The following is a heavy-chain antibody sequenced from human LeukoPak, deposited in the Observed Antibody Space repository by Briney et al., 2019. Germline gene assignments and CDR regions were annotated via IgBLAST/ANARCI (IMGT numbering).Heavy chain of an antibody. D-gene: IGHD4-17*01. CDR2: INPNSGGT. Sequence: GASVKVSCKASGYTFTGYYMHWVRQAPGQGLEWMGWINPNSGGTNYAQKFQGRVTMTRDTSISTAYMELSRLRSDDTAVYYCARDPNYGANGFDYWGQGTLVTVSS. CDR3: ARDPNYGANGFDY. CDR1: GYTFTGYY. V-gene: IGHV1-2*02. J-gene: IGHJ4*02.